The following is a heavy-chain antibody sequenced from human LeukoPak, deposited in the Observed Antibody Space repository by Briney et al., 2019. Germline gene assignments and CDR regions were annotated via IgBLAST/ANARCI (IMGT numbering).Heavy chain of an antibody. CDR3: VRIGGVAATNAFDI. J-gene: IGHJ3*02. CDR2: ISGSGGST. Sequence: GGSLRLSCAASGFTFSSYAMSWVRQAPGKGLEWVSAISGSGGSTYYADSVKGRFTISRDNAKNSLYLHMNSLRAEDTAVYYCVRIGGVAATNAFDIWGQGTMVTVSS. CDR1: GFTFSSYA. V-gene: IGHV3-23*01. D-gene: IGHD4-17*01.